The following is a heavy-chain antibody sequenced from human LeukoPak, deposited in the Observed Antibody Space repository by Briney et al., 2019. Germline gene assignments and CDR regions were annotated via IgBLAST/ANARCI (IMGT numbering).Heavy chain of an antibody. D-gene: IGHD6-13*01. CDR1: GFTISNYA. CDR3: ASRSSIVAATVLFDY. Sequence: PGGSLRLSCAASGFTISNYAMSWVRQAPGKGLEWVSSITGGGTRAYYADSVKGRFTISRDNSGYTLHLQMNSLRAEDTAVYYCASRSSIVAATVLFDYWGQGTLVTVSS. J-gene: IGHJ4*02. V-gene: IGHV3-23*01. CDR2: ITGGGTRA.